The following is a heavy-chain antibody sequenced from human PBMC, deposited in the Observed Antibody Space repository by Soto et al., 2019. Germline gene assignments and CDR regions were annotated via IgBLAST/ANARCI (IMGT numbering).Heavy chain of an antibody. Sequence: QVQLQESGPGLVKPSETLSLICTVSGGSIISGYWSWIRQPPGKGLEWIGYISYSGNTNYNPSLKSRVTMSVDTPKNQFSLRLSSVTTADTAVYYCAGLRGYAGSPIDYWGQGTLVTVSS. V-gene: IGHV4-59*01. CDR3: AGLRGYAGSPIDY. CDR1: GGSIISGY. D-gene: IGHD2-15*01. CDR2: ISYSGNT. J-gene: IGHJ4*02.